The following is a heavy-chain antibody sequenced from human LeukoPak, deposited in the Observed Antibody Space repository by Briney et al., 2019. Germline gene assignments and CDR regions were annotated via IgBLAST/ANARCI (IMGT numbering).Heavy chain of an antibody. J-gene: IGHJ5*02. CDR2: ISSSSSYI. V-gene: IGHV3-21*01. D-gene: IGHD3-22*01. CDR3: ARVPGDSSGLGFDP. Sequence: ESGGSLRLSCAASGFTFSSYSMNWVRQAPGKGLEWVSSISSSSSYIYYADSVKGRFTISRDNAKNSLYLQMNSLRAEDTAVYYCARVPGDSSGLGFDPWGQGTLVTVSS. CDR1: GFTFSSYS.